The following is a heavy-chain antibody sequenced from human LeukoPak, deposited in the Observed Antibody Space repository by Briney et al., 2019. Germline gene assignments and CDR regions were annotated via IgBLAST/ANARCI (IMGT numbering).Heavy chain of an antibody. CDR3: ARGLNYDYYYYYGMDV. D-gene: IGHD5-24*01. V-gene: IGHV4-34*01. J-gene: IGHJ6*02. CDR2: INHSGST. Sequence: SETLSLTCAVYGGSFSGYYWSWIRQPPGKGLEWIGDINHSGSTNYNPSLKSRVTISVDTSKNQFSLKLSSVTAADTAVYYCARGLNYDYYYYYGMDVWGQGTTVTVSS. CDR1: GGSFSGYY.